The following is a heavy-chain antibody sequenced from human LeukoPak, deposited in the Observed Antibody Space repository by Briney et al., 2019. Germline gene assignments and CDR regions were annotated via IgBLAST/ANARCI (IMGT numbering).Heavy chain of an antibody. D-gene: IGHD3-10*01. J-gene: IGHJ3*02. CDR3: ARAVGYGAGSYGFDI. V-gene: IGHV3-30*04. Sequence: GGSLRLSCEASGFTFSSHAMHWVRQAPGKGLEWVAVISFDGSNKYYADSVRGRFIISRDIATNTLYLQMNSLRAEDTAVYYCARAVGYGAGSYGFDIWGQGTTVTVSS. CDR1: GFTFSSHA. CDR2: ISFDGSNK.